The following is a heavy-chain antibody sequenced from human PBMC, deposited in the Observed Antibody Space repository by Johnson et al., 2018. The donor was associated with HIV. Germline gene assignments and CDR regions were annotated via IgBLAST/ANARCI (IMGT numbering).Heavy chain of an antibody. CDR1: GFTFSDYY. CDR2: ISGRGGDT. CDR3: AREGPSDAFDI. Sequence: RLVESGGGLVKPGGSTRLSCAASGFTFSDYYMSWIRQAPGKGLEWVSYISGRGGDTYYADSVKGRFSISRDNAKNSLYLQMNSLRAEDTAVYYCAREGPSDAFDIWGQGTMVTVSS. J-gene: IGHJ3*02. V-gene: IGHV3-11*05.